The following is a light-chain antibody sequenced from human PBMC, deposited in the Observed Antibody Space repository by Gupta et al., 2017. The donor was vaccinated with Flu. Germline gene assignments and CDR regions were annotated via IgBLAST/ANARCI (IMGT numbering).Light chain of an antibody. Sequence: SSELTQDPAVSVALGQTVRITCQGASLTNYYTTWYQQKPGQAPVLVMFGKHIRATGVPDRFSGSRSGDTAALTIAGAQAGDEADYYCMSRDASGSHWVFGGGTKLTV. CDR1: SLTNYY. CDR3: MSRDASGSHWV. V-gene: IGLV3-19*01. CDR2: GKH. J-gene: IGLJ3*02.